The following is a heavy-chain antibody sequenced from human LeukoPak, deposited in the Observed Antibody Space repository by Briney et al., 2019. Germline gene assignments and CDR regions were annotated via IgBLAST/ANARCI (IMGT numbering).Heavy chain of an antibody. CDR1: GGSFSGHY. J-gene: IGHJ4*02. CDR2: INHSGST. D-gene: IGHD1-26*01. V-gene: IGHV4-34*01. Sequence: SETLSLTCAVYGGSFSGHYWSWIRQPPGKGLEWIGEINHSGSTNYNPSLKSRVTISVDTSKIQFSLKLSSVTAADTAVYYCARLALQEVGATQTYYLDYWGQGTLVTVSS. CDR3: ARLALQEVGATQTYYLDY.